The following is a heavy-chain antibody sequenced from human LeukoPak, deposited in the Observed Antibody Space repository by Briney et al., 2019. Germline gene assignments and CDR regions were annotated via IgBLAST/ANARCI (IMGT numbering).Heavy chain of an antibody. J-gene: IGHJ6*03. D-gene: IGHD5/OR15-5a*01. CDR2: INPNSGGT. Sequence: ASVKVSCKASGYTFTGYYMHWVRQAPGQGLEWMGWINPNSGGTNYAQKFQGRVTMTRDTSISTAYMELSRLRSDDTAVYYCARTSTTYLYYYMDVWGKGTTVTVSS. V-gene: IGHV1-2*02. CDR3: ARTSTTYLYYYMDV. CDR1: GYTFTGYY.